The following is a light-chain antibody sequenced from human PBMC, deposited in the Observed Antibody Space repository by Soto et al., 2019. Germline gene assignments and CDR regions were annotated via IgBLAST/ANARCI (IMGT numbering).Light chain of an antibody. V-gene: IGKV3-11*01. CDR3: QQRSNWLTWT. J-gene: IGKJ1*01. CDR2: DAS. Sequence: EIVLTQSPATLSLSPGERATLSCRASQSVSSYLAWYQQKPGQAPRLLIYDASNRATGIPARFSGSGSGTDFTLTISSLEPEDIAVYYCQQRSNWLTWTVGEGTKVEIK. CDR1: QSVSSY.